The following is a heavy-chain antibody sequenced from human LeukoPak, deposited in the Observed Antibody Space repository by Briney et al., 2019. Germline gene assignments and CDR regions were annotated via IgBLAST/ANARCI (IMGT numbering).Heavy chain of an antibody. CDR2: IYYSGST. CDR1: GRHLRCYL. J-gene: IGHJ3*02. D-gene: IGHD6-19*01. Sequence: SDPLPLPRTLSGRHLRCYLWRWIRQPPAKGLAWIGYIYYSGSTNYNPSLKSRVTISVDTSINQFSLKLSSVTAADTAVDYCARHYSSGWYAEYHEAFDIWGQGTMVTVSS. CDR3: ARHYSSGWYAEYHEAFDI. V-gene: IGHV4-59*07.